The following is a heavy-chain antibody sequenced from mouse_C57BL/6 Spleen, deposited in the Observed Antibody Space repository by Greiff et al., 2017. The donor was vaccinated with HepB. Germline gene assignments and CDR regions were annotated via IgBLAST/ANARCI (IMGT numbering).Heavy chain of an antibody. CDR2: IDPSDSYT. J-gene: IGHJ1*03. CDR1: GYTFTSYW. V-gene: IGHV1-50*01. D-gene: IGHD2-12*01. Sequence: QVQLQQPGAELVKPGASVKLSCKASGYTFTSYWMQWVNQRPGQGLEWIGEIDPSDSYTNYNQKFKGKATLTVDTSSSTAYMQLSSLTSEDSAVYYCARRYNWYFDVWGTGTTVTVSS. CDR3: ARRYNWYFDV.